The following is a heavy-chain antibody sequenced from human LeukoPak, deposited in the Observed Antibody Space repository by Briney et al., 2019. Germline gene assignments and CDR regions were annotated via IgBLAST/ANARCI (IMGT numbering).Heavy chain of an antibody. J-gene: IGHJ4*02. CDR1: GGSISSGSYY. Sequence: PSKTLSLTCTVSGGSISSGSYYWSWIRQPAGKGLEWIGRIYTSGSTNYNPSLKSRVTISVDTSKNQFSLKLSSVTAADTAVYYCARDAKYYYGSRTYFFFEYWGQGTPLTVSS. CDR2: IYTSGST. D-gene: IGHD3-10*01. CDR3: ARDAKYYYGSRTYFFFEY. V-gene: IGHV4-61*02.